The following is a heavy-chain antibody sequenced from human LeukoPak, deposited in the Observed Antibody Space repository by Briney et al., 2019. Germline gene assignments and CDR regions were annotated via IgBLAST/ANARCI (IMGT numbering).Heavy chain of an antibody. V-gene: IGHV3-64*01. CDR1: GFTFSSYG. CDR3: ARSPYYYYMDV. CDR2: ISSNGGST. Sequence: GGSLRLSCAASGFTFSSYGMHWVRQAPGKGLEDVSAISSNGGSTYYANSVKGRFTISRDNSKNTLYLQMGSLRAEDMAVYYCARSPYYYYMDVWGKGTTVTVSS. J-gene: IGHJ6*03.